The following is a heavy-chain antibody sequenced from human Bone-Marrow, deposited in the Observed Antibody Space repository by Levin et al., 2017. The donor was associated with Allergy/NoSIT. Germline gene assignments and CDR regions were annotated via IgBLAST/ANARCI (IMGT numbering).Heavy chain of an antibody. Sequence: LSLTCAASGFTFSSYSMNWVRQAPGKGLEWVSSISSSSSYIYYADSVKGRFTISGDNAKNSLYLQMNSLRAEDTAVYYCARPQGDGWGKGTTVTVSS. V-gene: IGHV3-21*01. J-gene: IGHJ6*04. CDR3: ARPQGDG. CDR1: GFTFSSYS. CDR2: ISSSSSYI.